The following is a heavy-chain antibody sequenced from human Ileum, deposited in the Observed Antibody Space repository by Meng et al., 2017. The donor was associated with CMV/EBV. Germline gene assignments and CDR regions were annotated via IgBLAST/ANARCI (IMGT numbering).Heavy chain of an antibody. Sequence: ASVKVSCKASGYTFTDYDVNWVRQAAGQGLEWMGWISAYNGNTNYAQKLQGRVTMTTDTSTSTAYMELRSLRSDDTAVYYCARGFNYDFWSGYYTNYYYGMDVWGQGTTVTVSS. D-gene: IGHD3-3*01. CDR3: ARGFNYDFWSGYYTNYYYGMDV. J-gene: IGHJ6*02. CDR2: ISAYNGNT. V-gene: IGHV1-18*01. CDR1: GYTFTDYD.